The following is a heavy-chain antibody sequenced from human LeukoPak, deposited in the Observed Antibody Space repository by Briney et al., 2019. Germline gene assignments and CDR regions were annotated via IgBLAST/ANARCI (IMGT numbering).Heavy chain of an antibody. J-gene: IGHJ4*02. D-gene: IGHD2-2*01. Sequence: ASVKVSCKASGYTFTSYGISWVRQAPGQGLEWMGWISAYNGNTNYAQKLQGRVTMTTDTSTSTAYMELRSLRSDDTAVYYCARVPYCSSTSCYGILDYWGQGTPVTVSS. V-gene: IGHV1-18*01. CDR3: ARVPYCSSTSCYGILDY. CDR2: ISAYNGNT. CDR1: GYTFTSYG.